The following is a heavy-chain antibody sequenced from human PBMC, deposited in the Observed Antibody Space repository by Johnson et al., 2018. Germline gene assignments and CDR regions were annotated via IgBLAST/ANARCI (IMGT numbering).Heavy chain of an antibody. CDR2: ISYDGSNK. V-gene: IGHV3-30*03. J-gene: IGHJ3*02. Sequence: QVQLVQAGGGVVQPGRSLRLSCAASGFTFSSYGMHWVRQAPGKGLEWVAVISYDGSNKYYADSVKGRFTISRDNSKNTRYLQMNSLKAEDTAVDYGARWGYCSGGSCYFIGAFDIWGQGTMVTVSA. CDR3: ARWGYCSGGSCYFIGAFDI. D-gene: IGHD2-15*01. CDR1: GFTFSSYG.